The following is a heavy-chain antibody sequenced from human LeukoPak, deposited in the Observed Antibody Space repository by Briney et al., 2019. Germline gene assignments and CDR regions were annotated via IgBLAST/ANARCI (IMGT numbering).Heavy chain of an antibody. J-gene: IGHJ4*02. CDR3: AKDRSSSTSCQNY. D-gene: IGHD2-2*01. CDR2: ISGSGGST. CDR1: GFTFSNYA. V-gene: IGHV3-23*01. Sequence: PGGSLRLSCAASGFTFSNYAMSWVRQAPGKGLEWVSAISGSGGSTYYVDSVKGRFTISRDNSKNTLYLQMNSLRAEDTAVYYCAKDRSSSTSCQNYWGQGTLVTVSS.